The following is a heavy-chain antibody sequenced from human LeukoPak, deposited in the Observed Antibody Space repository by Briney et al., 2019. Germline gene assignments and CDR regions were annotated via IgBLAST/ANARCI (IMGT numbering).Heavy chain of an antibody. D-gene: IGHD1-7*01. CDR2: SYHTGST. J-gene: IGHJ4*02. V-gene: IGHV4-38-2*01. CDR3: ARAKGWNYDY. CDR1: GYSITGGYY. Sequence: SETLSLTCAVSGYSITGGYYWCFSRPSPEKGLEGSGSSYHTGSTFYNPSLKSRVTLSVDTSNNQLSLTVRSVTAADTALYYCARAKGWNYDYWGQGSLVTVSS.